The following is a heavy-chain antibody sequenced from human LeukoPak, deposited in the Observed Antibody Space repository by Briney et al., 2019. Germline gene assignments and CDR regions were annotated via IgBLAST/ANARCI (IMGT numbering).Heavy chain of an antibody. V-gene: IGHV1-69*13. J-gene: IGHJ4*02. CDR2: VIPIFGTA. CDR3: ARVTHDYGDPFDY. D-gene: IGHD4-17*01. CDR1: GGTFSSYA. Sequence: SVKVSCKASGGTFSSYAISWVRQAPGQGLEWMGGVIPIFGTANYAQKFQGRVTITADESTSTAYMELSSLRSEDTAVYYCARVTHDYGDPFDYWGQGTLVTVSS.